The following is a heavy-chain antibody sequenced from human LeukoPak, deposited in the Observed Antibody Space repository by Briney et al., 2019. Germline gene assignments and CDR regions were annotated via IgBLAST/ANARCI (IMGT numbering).Heavy chain of an antibody. J-gene: IGHJ3*02. CDR1: GYTFTGYY. D-gene: IGHD2-2*01. CDR3: ATVVPAAFGHAFDI. Sequence: ASVKVSCKASGYTFTGYYMHWVRQAPGQGLEWMGWINPNSGGTNYAQKFQGRATMTRDTSISTAYMELSRLRSDDTAVYYCATVVPAAFGHAFDIWGQGTMVTVSS. CDR2: INPNSGGT. V-gene: IGHV1-2*02.